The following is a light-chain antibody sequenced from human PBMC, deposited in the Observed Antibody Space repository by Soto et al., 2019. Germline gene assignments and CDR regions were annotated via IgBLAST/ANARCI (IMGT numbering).Light chain of an antibody. CDR2: DAS. J-gene: IGKJ1*01. Sequence: DIQMTQSPSTLSASVGDRVTITCRASQSISSWLAWYQQKPGKTPKLLIYDASSLDSGVPSKFSGSAAGTEFTLSISILQPDDIATYYCQQYNSYPWTFGQGTKVEIK. CDR1: QSISSW. CDR3: QQYNSYPWT. V-gene: IGKV1-5*01.